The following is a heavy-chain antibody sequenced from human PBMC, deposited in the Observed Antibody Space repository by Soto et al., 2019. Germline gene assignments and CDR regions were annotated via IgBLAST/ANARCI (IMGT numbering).Heavy chain of an antibody. CDR3: ATDKAVGATSEAFDY. CDR2: FDPEDGET. D-gene: IGHD1-26*01. J-gene: IGHJ4*02. Sequence: ASAKVSCKVSGYTLTELSMHWVRQAPGKGLEWMGGFDPEDGETIYAQKFQGRVTMTEDTSTDTAYMELSSLRSEDTAVYYCATDKAVGATSEAFDYWGQGTLVTVSS. CDR1: GYTLTELS. V-gene: IGHV1-24*01.